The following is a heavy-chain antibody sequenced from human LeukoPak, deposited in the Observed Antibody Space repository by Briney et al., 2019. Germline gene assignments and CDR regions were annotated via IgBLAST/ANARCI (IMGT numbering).Heavy chain of an antibody. CDR1: GGSISSYY. CDR3: ARELHCTNGVCYIAFDI. J-gene: IGHJ3*02. Sequence: SETLSLTCTVSGGSISSYYWSWIRQPPGKGLEWIGYIYYSGSTYYNPSLKSRVTISVDTSKNQFSLKLSSVTAADTAVYYCARELHCTNGVCYIAFDIWGQGTMVTVSS. V-gene: IGHV4-59*12. CDR2: IYYSGST. D-gene: IGHD2-8*01.